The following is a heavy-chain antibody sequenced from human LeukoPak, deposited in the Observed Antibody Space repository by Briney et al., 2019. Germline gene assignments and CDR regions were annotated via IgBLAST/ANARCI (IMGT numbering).Heavy chain of an antibody. CDR1: GYTFTGYY. V-gene: IGHV1-2*02. J-gene: IGHJ4*02. CDR2: INPNSGGT. D-gene: IGHD2-15*01. Sequence: ASVKVSCKASGYTFTGYYMHWVRQAPGQGLEWMGWINPNSGGTNYAQKFRGRVTMTRDTSISTAYMELSRLRSDDTAVYYCARAHCSGGSCYSDFDYWGQGTLVTVSS. CDR3: ARAHCSGGSCYSDFDY.